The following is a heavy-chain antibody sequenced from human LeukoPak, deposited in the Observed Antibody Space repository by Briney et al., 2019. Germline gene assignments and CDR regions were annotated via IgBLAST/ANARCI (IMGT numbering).Heavy chain of an antibody. V-gene: IGHV1-69*05. Sequence: AVKVSCKASGGTFSSYAISWVRQAPGQGLEWTGGIIPIFGTANYAQKFQGRVSITTDESTSTAYMELSSLRSEDTAVYYCARCSVRGVYYYYYMDVWGKGNTVTVSS. CDR1: GGTFSSYA. D-gene: IGHD3-10*01. CDR2: IIPIFGTA. CDR3: ARCSVRGVYYYYYMDV. J-gene: IGHJ6*03.